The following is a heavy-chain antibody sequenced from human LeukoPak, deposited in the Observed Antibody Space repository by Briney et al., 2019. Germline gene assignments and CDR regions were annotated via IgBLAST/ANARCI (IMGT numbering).Heavy chain of an antibody. CDR2: INAGNGNT. D-gene: IGHD6-13*01. J-gene: IGHJ5*02. V-gene: IGHV1-3*01. CDR3: ARDIDRVFNWFDP. CDR1: GYIFTSYA. Sequence: ASVKVSCKASGYIFTSYAMHWVRQAPGERLEWMGWINAGNGNTKYSQKFQGRVTITRDTSASTVYMELSSLRSEDTAVYYCARDIDRVFNWFDPWGQGTLVTVSS.